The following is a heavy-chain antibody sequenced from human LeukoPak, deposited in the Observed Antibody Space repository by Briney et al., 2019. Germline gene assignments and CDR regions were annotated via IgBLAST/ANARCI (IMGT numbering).Heavy chain of an antibody. CDR2: ISSSGSTI. J-gene: IGHJ4*02. V-gene: IGHV3-48*04. CDR3: ARDGKGLAYYFDY. D-gene: IGHD6-19*01. CDR1: AFTFSTYS. Sequence: GGSLRLSCAASAFTFSTYSMNWVRQAPGKGLEWVSYISSSGSTIYYADSVKGRFTISRDNAKNSLYLQMNSLRAEDTAVYYCARDGKGLAYYFDYWGQGTLVTVSS.